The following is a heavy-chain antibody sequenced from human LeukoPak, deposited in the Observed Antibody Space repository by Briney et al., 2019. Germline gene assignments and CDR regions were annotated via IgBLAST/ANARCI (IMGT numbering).Heavy chain of an antibody. D-gene: IGHD4-17*01. Sequence: PGGSLRLSCAASGFTVSSNYMSWVRQAPGKGLEWVSVIYSGGSTDYADSVKGRFTISRDNSKNTLYLQMNSLRAEDTAVYYCARGPTTTQYYYYGMDVWGQGTTVTVSS. CDR3: ARGPTTTQYYYYGMDV. V-gene: IGHV3-53*01. CDR2: IYSGGST. J-gene: IGHJ6*02. CDR1: GFTVSSNY.